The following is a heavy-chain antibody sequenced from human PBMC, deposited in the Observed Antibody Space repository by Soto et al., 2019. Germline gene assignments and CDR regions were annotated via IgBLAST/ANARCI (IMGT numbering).Heavy chain of an antibody. D-gene: IGHD3-22*01. CDR1: GFTFSSYS. V-gene: IGHV3-21*01. J-gene: IGHJ4*02. CDR3: ASLTSYDSSGDYCY. Sequence: EVQLVESGGGLVKPGGSLRLSCAASGFTFSSYSMNWVRQAPGKGLEWVSSISSSSSYIYYADSVKGRFTISGDNAKNSLYLQMNGLRAEDTAVYYCASLTSYDSSGDYCYWGQGTLVTVSS. CDR2: ISSSSSYI.